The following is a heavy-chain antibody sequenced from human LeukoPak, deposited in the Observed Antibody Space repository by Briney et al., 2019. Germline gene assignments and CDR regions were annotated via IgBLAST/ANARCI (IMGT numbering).Heavy chain of an antibody. CDR1: GFTFSSYS. CDR2: ISSSSSTI. J-gene: IGHJ4*02. CDR3: ARDSGYDILTGYAFEDY. V-gene: IGHV3-48*04. D-gene: IGHD3-9*01. Sequence: GGSLRLSCAASGFTFSSYSMNWVRQAPGKGLEWVSYISSSSSTIYYADSVKGRFTISRDNAKNSLYLQMNSLRAEDTAVYYCARDSGYDILTGYAFEDYWGQGTLVTVSS.